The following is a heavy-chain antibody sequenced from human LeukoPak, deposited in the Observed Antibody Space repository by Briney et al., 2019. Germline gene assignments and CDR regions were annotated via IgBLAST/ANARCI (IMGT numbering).Heavy chain of an antibody. D-gene: IGHD1-1*01. J-gene: IGHJ4*02. Sequence: GRSLRLSCAASGFTFSSYSMNWVRQAPGKGLEWVSYISSSGSTIYYADSVKGRFTISRDNAKNSLYLQMTSLRAEDTAVYYCAREHDYYFDYWGQGTLVTVSS. CDR2: ISSSGSTI. CDR1: GFTFSSYS. CDR3: AREHDYYFDY. V-gene: IGHV3-48*04.